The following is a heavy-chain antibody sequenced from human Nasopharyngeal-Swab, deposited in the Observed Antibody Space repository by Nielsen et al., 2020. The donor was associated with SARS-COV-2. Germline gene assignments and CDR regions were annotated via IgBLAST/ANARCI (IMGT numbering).Heavy chain of an antibody. V-gene: IGHV5-10-1*01. CDR2: IDPSDSYT. Sequence: GGSLRLSCKGSGYSFTSYWISWVRQMPGKGLEWMGRIDPSDSYTNYSPSFQGHVTISADKSISTAYLQWSSLKASDTAMYYCARHAPDPVIVATIHYYYYMDVWGKGTTVTVSS. CDR3: ARHAPDPVIVATIHYYYYMDV. D-gene: IGHD5-12*01. CDR1: GYSFTSYW. J-gene: IGHJ6*03.